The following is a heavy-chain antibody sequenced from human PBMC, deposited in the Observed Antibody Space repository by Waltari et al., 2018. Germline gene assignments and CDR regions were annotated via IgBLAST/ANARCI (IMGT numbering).Heavy chain of an antibody. J-gene: IGHJ4*02. CDR2: IHSDGST. CDR3: ASRPSGGAALDY. V-gene: IGHV3-53*01. Sequence: EVQLVASGGGLIKPGGSLRLSCAASGFTFNGKYMSWVRQAPGKGLECVSIIHSDGSTYYAESVKGRFTISRDTSQNTLYLQMNSLRVEDTAVYYCASRPSGGAALDYWGQGTLVTVSS. D-gene: IGHD3-10*01. CDR1: GFTFNGKY.